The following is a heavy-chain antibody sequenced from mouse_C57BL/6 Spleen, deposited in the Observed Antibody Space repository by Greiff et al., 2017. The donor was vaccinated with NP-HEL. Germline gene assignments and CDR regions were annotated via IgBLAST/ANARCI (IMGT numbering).Heavy chain of an antibody. CDR2: IRNKANGYTT. Sequence: EVQLVESGGGLVQPGGSLSLSCAASGFTFTDYYMSWVRQPPGKALEWLGFIRNKANGYTTEYSASVKGRFTISRDNSQSILYLQMNDLRAEDSATYYYARLYEYVFDYWGQGTTLTVSS. D-gene: IGHD2-4*01. CDR1: GFTFTDYY. V-gene: IGHV7-3*01. CDR3: ARLYEYVFDY. J-gene: IGHJ2*01.